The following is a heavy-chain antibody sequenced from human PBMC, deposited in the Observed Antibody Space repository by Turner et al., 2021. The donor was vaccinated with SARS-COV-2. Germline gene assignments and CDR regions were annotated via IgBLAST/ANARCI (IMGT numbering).Heavy chain of an antibody. Sequence: QVQLVQSGAEVKKPGASVKVSCKASGYTFTGYNMQWVRQARGQGREWMGWINANSGGTNYAQKFQGRVTMTRDTSNSTAYMELSSLRSDDTAVYYCARDETVDTAMVTWFDPWGQGTLVTVSS. D-gene: IGHD5-18*01. V-gene: IGHV1-2*02. CDR3: ARDETVDTAMVTWFDP. CDR2: INANSGGT. CDR1: GYTFTGYN. J-gene: IGHJ5*02.